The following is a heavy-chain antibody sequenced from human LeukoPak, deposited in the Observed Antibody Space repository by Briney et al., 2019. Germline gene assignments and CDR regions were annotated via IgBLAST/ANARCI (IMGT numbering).Heavy chain of an antibody. CDR1: GFTFSRYA. V-gene: IGHV3-30-3*01. J-gene: IGHJ4*02. CDR2: ISYDGSNK. D-gene: IGHD3-22*01. CDR3: ARERGMIVRYFDY. Sequence: GGSLRLSCAASGFTFSRYAMHWVRQAPGKGLEWVAVISYDGSNKYYADSVKGRFTISRDNSKNTLYLQMNSLRAEDTAVYYCARERGMIVRYFDYWGQGTLVTVSS.